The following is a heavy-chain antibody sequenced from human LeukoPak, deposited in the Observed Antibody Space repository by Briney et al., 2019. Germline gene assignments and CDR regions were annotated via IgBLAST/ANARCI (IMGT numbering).Heavy chain of an antibody. J-gene: IGHJ4*02. CDR2: TFYRFKWYN. Sequence: SQTLSLTCAISGDSVSSNSGVWTWIRQSPSRGFEWLGRTFYRFKWYNHYAVSVKSRITINPDTSKNQFSLQLNSVTPEDTAVYYCAREAAAGWVDYWGQGTLVTASS. V-gene: IGHV6-1*01. D-gene: IGHD6-13*01. CDR1: GDSVSSNSGV. CDR3: AREAAAGWVDY.